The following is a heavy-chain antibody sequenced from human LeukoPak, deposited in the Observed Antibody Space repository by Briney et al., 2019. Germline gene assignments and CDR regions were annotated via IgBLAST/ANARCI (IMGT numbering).Heavy chain of an antibody. Sequence: GGSLRLSCAVSGFTFSSYGMHWVRQAPGKGLEWVAVISYDGSNQYYADSVKGRFTISRDNSKNTLYLQMNNLRAEDTAVYYCAKDRNFGFLDYWGQGTLVIVSS. CDR3: AKDRNFGFLDY. V-gene: IGHV3-30*18. J-gene: IGHJ4*02. D-gene: IGHD3-16*01. CDR2: ISYDGSNQ. CDR1: GFTFSSYG.